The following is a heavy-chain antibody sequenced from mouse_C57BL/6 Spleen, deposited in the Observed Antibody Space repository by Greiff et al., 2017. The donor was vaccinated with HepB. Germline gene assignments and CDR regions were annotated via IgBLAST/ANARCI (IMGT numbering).Heavy chain of an antibody. J-gene: IGHJ2*01. CDR2: IHPNSGST. Sequence: QVQLQQSGAELVKPGASVKLSCKASGYTFTSYWMHWVKQRPGQGLEWIGMIHPNSGSTNYNEKFKSKATLTVDKSSSTAYMQLSSLTSEDSAVYYCARRTLLRYQYYFDYWGQGTTLTVSS. CDR3: ARRTLLRYQYYFDY. D-gene: IGHD1-1*01. CDR1: GYTFTSYW. V-gene: IGHV1-64*01.